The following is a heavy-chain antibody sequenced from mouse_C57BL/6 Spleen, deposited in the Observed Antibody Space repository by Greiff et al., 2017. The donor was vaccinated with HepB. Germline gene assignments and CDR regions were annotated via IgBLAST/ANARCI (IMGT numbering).Heavy chain of an antibody. V-gene: IGHV1-63*01. J-gene: IGHJ4*01. CDR3: ARMATVGAAMDY. Sequence: QVQLQQSGAELVRPGTSVKMSCKASGYTFTNYWIGWAKQRPGHGLEWIGDIYPGGGYTNYNEKFKGKATLTADKSSSTAYLQFSSLTSEDSAIYYCARMATVGAAMDYWGQGTSVTVSS. CDR2: IYPGGGYT. D-gene: IGHD1-1*01. CDR1: GYTFTNYW.